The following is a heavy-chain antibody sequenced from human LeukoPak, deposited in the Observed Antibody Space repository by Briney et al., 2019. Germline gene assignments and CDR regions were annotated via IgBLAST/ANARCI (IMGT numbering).Heavy chain of an antibody. CDR1: GGSISSSNW. J-gene: IGHJ4*02. V-gene: IGHV4-4*02. CDR2: IYHSGST. D-gene: IGHD5-12*01. CDR3: ARVTYSGYDSHFDY. Sequence: SGTLSLTWAVSGGSISSSNWWSWVRQPPGKGLEWIGEIYHSGSTNYNSSLKSRVTISVDKSKNQFSLKLSSVTAADTAVYYCARVTYSGYDSHFDYWGQGTLVTVSS.